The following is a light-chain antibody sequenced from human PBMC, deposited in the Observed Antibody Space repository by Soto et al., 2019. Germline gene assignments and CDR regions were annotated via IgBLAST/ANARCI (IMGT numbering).Light chain of an antibody. CDR1: QNIDDY. CDR3: QQYNSYWM. Sequence: DIQMPQSPSTLSASVGDRFTITCRASQNIDDYLAWYQQKPGKAPKLLIYDASNLQSGVPSRFSGSGSGTEFTLIISSLQPDDFATYYCQQYNSYWMFGLGTKVDIK. J-gene: IGKJ1*01. V-gene: IGKV1-5*01. CDR2: DAS.